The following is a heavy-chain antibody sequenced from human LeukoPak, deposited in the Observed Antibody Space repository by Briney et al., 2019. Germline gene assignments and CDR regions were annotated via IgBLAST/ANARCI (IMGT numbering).Heavy chain of an antibody. V-gene: IGHV1-8*01. CDR1: GYTFTSYD. D-gene: IGHD3-10*01. J-gene: IGHJ6*03. CDR2: MNPNSGNT. CDR3: ARASTMVRGVISLRYYYYYMDV. Sequence: GASVKVSCKASGYTFTSYDINWVRQATGQGLEWMGWMNPNSGNTGYAQKFQGRVTMTRNTSISTAYMELSSLRSEDTAVYYCARASTMVRGVISLRYYYYYMDVWGKGTTVTISS.